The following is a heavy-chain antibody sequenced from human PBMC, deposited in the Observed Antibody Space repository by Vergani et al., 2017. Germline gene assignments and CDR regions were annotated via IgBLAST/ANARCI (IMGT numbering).Heavy chain of an antibody. CDR1: GYIFSNFW. V-gene: IGHV5-51*01. D-gene: IGHD6-13*01. J-gene: IGHJ5*02. Sequence: EKQLVQSGSETKKPGESLKISCQAFGYIFSNFWIGWVRQRPGRGLEWMGIIYPGDSDTRYSPSFQGQVTISADKSISTAYLQWSSLRASDTAMYYCARGSSGWYSRWFDPWGQGTLVTVSS. CDR3: ARGSSGWYSRWFDP. CDR2: IYPGDSDT.